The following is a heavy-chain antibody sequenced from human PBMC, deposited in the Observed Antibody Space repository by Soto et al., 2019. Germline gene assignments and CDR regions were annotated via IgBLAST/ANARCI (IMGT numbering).Heavy chain of an antibody. CDR2: ISAGNGNT. CDR1: GYSFTSYA. CDR3: ARINDYVWGSYRSEGFDP. Sequence: ASVKVSCKASGYSFTSYAMHWVRQAPGQGLEWMGWISAGNGNTKYSQKFQGRVTITRDTSASTAYMELTSLRFEDTAVYYCARINDYVWGSYRSEGFDPWGQGTLVTVSS. J-gene: IGHJ5*02. D-gene: IGHD3-16*02. V-gene: IGHV1-3*01.